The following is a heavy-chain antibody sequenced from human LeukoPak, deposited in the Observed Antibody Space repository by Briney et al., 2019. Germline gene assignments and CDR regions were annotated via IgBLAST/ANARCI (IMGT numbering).Heavy chain of an antibody. V-gene: IGHV1-46*01. CDR3: ATVGPGDWYFDL. Sequence: GASVKVSCKASTYTFVGYYIHWVRQAPGQGPDWMGFINPTGGTTTYAQKFKGRVTMTRDMSTSTVYMELSSLRSEDTAVYYCATVGPGDWYFDLWGRGTLVIVSS. D-gene: IGHD3-10*01. CDR1: TYTFVGYY. CDR2: INPTGGTT. J-gene: IGHJ2*01.